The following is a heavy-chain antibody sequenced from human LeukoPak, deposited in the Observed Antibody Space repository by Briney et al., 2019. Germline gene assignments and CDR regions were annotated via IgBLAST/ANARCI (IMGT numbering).Heavy chain of an antibody. CDR1: GFTFSNAW. D-gene: IGHD4-17*01. V-gene: IGHV3-15*01. J-gene: IGHJ4*02. Sequence: TGGSLRLSCAASGFTFSNAWMSWVRQAPGKGLEWVGRVKSKTNGGTIDYAAPVKGRFTISRGDSKNTLYLQMNSLKTEDTAVYYCTKFDYAAFEYWGQGALVTVSS. CDR3: TKFDYAAFEY. CDR2: VKSKTNGGTI.